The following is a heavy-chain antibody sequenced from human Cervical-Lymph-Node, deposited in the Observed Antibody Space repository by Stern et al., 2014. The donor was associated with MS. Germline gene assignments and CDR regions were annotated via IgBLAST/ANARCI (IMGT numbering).Heavy chain of an antibody. CDR3: ARGITSIEGMGVYFDD. J-gene: IGHJ4*02. Sequence: EDQLVESGADVKKPGESLKISCQGSGYSFTNYWIGWVRQMPGKGLDWMGIIYPGDSDTRYSPSFPGQVTMSADKSIRTAYLQWRGLKASDTAIYYCARGITSIEGMGVYFDDWGQGTLVTVSS. D-gene: IGHD3-22*01. V-gene: IGHV5-51*03. CDR1: GYSFTNYW. CDR2: IYPGDSDT.